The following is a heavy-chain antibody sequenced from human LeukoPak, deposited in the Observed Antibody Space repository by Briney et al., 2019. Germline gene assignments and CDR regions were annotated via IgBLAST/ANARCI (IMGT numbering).Heavy chain of an antibody. D-gene: IGHD3-3*01. CDR2: LYYSGST. CDR3: ARYYTSGGFDY. J-gene: IGHJ4*02. V-gene: IGHV4-59*01. CDR1: GGSISSYY. Sequence: PSETLSLTCTVSGGSISSYYWSWIRQPPGKGLEWIGYLYYSGSTNYNPSLKSRVTISVDTSKNQFSLKLSSVTAADTAVYYCARYYTSGGFDYWGQGTLVTVSS.